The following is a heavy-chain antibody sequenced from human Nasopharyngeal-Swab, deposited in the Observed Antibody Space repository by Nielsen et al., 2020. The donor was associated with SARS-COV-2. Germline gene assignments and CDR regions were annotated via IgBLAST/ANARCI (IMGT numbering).Heavy chain of an antibody. D-gene: IGHD3-10*01. V-gene: IGHV2-5*02. J-gene: IGHJ3*02. Sequence: SGPTLVKPTPTLSLTCTFSGFSLSPSGVGVGWIRQPPGKALEWLALIYWDDDKRYSPSLKSRLTITKDTSKNQVVLTMTNMDPVDTATYYCAHRGRLNVAFDIWGQGTMVTVSS. CDR3: AHRGRLNVAFDI. CDR1: GFSLSPSGVG. CDR2: IYWDDDK.